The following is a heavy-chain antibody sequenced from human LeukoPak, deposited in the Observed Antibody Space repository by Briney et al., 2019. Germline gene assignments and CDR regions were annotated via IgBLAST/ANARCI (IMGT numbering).Heavy chain of an antibody. CDR1: GGSISSGGYY. CDR2: IYYSGST. J-gene: IGHJ4*02. V-gene: IGHV4-31*03. Sequence: SETLSLTRTVSGGSISSGGYYWSWIRQHPGKGLEWIGYIYYSGSTYYNPSLKSRVTISVDTSKNQFSLKLSSVTAADTAVYYCARDNGGNSYDYWGQGTLVTVSS. D-gene: IGHD4-23*01. CDR3: ARDNGGNSYDY.